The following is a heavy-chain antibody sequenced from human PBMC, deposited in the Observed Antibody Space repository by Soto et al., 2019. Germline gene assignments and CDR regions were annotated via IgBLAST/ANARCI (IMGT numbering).Heavy chain of an antibody. Sequence: EDQLVESGGCLVKPGGYLRLSCAASGFSFDTYNMNWVRQAPGKGLEWVSSISSGRPDIFYADSVRGRFTISRDDAKKSLFLQMNSLRADDTAVYYCARDHLGIAAGDVDLWGQGTLVTVSS. CDR3: ARDHLGIAAGDVDL. D-gene: IGHD7-27*01. CDR2: ISSGRPDI. J-gene: IGHJ4*02. CDR1: GFSFDTYN. V-gene: IGHV3-21*02.